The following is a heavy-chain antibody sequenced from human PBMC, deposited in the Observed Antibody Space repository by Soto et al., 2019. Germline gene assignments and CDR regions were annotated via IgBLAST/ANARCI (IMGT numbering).Heavy chain of an antibody. D-gene: IGHD4-4*01. Sequence: PSETLSLTCTVSGGSISSGGYYWSWIRQHPGEGLEWIGYIYYSGSTYYNPSLKSRVTISVDTSKNQFSMKLSSVTAADTAVYYCARGDTVSGMDVWGQGTTVTVSS. CDR2: IYYSGST. J-gene: IGHJ6*02. V-gene: IGHV4-31*03. CDR3: ARGDTVSGMDV. CDR1: GGSISSGGYY.